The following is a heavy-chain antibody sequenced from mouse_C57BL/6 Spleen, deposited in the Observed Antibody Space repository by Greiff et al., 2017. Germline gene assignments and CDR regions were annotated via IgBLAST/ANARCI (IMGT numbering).Heavy chain of an antibody. CDR3: SRPLSYRSGRDY. J-gene: IGHJ2*01. CDR1: GYTFTSYW. V-gene: IGHV1-55*01. D-gene: IGHD3-2*02. Sequence: QVQLQQPGAELVKPGASVKMSCKASGYTFTSYWITWVKQRPGQGLEWIGDIYPGSGSTNYNEKFKSKATLTVDKYSSTAYMQLSSLTSADSAVFYFSRPLSYRSGRDYWGQGTTLTVSS. CDR2: IYPGSGST.